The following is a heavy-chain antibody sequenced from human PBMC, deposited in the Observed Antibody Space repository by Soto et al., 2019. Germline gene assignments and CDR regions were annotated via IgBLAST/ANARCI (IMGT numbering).Heavy chain of an antibody. V-gene: IGHV6-1*01. CDR3: ARSSPFVYYDSSGFDY. D-gene: IGHD3-22*01. Sequence: SQTLSLTCAISGDSVSRDSAAWNWIRQSPSRGLEWLGRTYYRSKWYNDYAVSVKSRITINPDTSKNQFSLQLNSVTPEDTAVHYCARSSPFVYYDSSGFDYWGQGTLVTVSS. CDR2: TYYRSKWYN. J-gene: IGHJ4*02. CDR1: GDSVSRDSAA.